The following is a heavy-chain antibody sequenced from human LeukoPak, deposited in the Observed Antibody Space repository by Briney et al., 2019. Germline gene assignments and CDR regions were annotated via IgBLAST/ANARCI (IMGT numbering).Heavy chain of an antibody. D-gene: IGHD4-23*01. J-gene: IGHJ3*02. V-gene: IGHV3-74*01. CDR3: ARDLKGPVNDVFDM. Sequence: PGGSLRLSCAASGFTFKTYWMHWVRQAPGKGLVWVSHSNSDGSSTSYADSVRGRFTISRDNAKNTLYLQMNSLRAEDTAVYYRARDLKGPVNDVFDMWGQGTMVTVSS. CDR1: GFTFKTYW. CDR2: SNSDGSST.